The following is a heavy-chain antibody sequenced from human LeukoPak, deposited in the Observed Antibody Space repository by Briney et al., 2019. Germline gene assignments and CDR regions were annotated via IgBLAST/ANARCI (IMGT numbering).Heavy chain of an antibody. CDR3: AKVRYGSGSYYSDY. J-gene: IGHJ4*02. V-gene: IGHV3-30*02. CDR1: GFTFSSYG. D-gene: IGHD3-10*01. CDR2: IRYDGSNK. Sequence: SGGSLRLSCAASGFTFSSYGMHWVRQAPGKGLEWVAFIRYDGSNKYYADSVKGRFTISRDNSKNTLYLQMNSLRAEDTAVYYCAKVRYGSGSYYSDYWGQGTLVTVSS.